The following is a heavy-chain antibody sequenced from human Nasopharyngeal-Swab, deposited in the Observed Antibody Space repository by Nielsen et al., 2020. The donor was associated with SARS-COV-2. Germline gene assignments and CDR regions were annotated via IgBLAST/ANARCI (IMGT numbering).Heavy chain of an antibody. D-gene: IGHD3-3*01. Sequence: GESLKISCAASGFTFSSYWMSWVRQAPGKGLEWVANIKQDGSEKYYVDSVKGRFTISRDNAKNSLYLQMNSLRAEDTAVYYCAREGYDFWSGYPARSYYYYGMDVWGQGPRSPSP. CDR1: GFTFSSYW. CDR3: AREGYDFWSGYPARSYYYYGMDV. CDR2: IKQDGSEK. V-gene: IGHV3-7*01. J-gene: IGHJ6*02.